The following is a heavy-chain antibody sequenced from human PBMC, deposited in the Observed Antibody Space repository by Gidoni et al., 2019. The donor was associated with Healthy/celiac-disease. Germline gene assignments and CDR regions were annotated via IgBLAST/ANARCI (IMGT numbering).Heavy chain of an antibody. CDR3: ARDRDTAMVTYYYYYGMDV. V-gene: IGHV3-48*03. CDR1: GFTFSSYE. CDR2: ISSSGSTI. Sequence: EVQLVESGGGLVQPGGSLRLSCAASGFTFSSYEMNWVRQAPGKGLEWFSYISSSGSTIYYADSVKGRFTISRDNAKNSLYLQMNSLRAEDTAVYYCARDRDTAMVTYYYYYGMDVWGQGTTVTVSS. J-gene: IGHJ6*02. D-gene: IGHD5-18*01.